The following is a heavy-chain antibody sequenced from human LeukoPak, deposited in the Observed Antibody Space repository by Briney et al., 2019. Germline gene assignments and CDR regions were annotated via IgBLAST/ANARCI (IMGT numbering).Heavy chain of an antibody. CDR2: INPLSGST. V-gene: IGHV1-46*04. CDR1: GYTFTSFF. D-gene: IGHD2-21*01. CDR3: GRSVAFREIPRDF. Sequence: AASAKVSCKTSGYTFTSFFIHWLRQAPGQGLEWMGIINPLSGSTTYARNLQGRVTMTSDTSTSTVYVELSSLRSEDTAVYYCGRSVAFREIPRDFWGQGTLVTVSS. J-gene: IGHJ4*02.